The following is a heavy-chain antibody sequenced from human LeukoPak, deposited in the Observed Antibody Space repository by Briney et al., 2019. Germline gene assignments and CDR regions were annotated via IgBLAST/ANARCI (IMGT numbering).Heavy chain of an antibody. D-gene: IGHD3-10*01. J-gene: IGHJ5*02. V-gene: IGHV4-4*07. Sequence: TETLSLTCSVSGGSLSSYYWTWIRQPAGKGLEWIGRIFTTGSTNYNPSLMSRVTMSVDTSKNQFSLKMRSVTAADTAVYYCARGDGSTMIRGVSRYGWLDPWGQGTLVTVSS. CDR3: ARGDGSTMIRGVSRYGWLDP. CDR1: GGSLSSYY. CDR2: IFTTGST.